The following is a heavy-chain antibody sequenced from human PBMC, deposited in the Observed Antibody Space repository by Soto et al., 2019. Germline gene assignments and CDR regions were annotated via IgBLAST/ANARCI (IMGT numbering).Heavy chain of an antibody. J-gene: IGHJ6*02. CDR1: GYTFTSYA. CDR2: INAGNGNT. Sequence: ASVRVACKASGYTFTSYAMHWVRQAPGQRLEWMGWINAGNGNTKYSQKFQGRVIITRDTSASTAYMELSSLRSEDTAVYYCAREPPYYYDSSGYQTYYYYGMDVWGQGTTVTVS. D-gene: IGHD3-22*01. CDR3: AREPPYYYDSSGYQTYYYYGMDV. V-gene: IGHV1-3*01.